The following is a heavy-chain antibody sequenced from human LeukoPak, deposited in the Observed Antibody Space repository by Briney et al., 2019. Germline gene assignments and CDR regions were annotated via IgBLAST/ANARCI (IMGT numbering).Heavy chain of an antibody. CDR2: INPNSGGT. CDR1: GYTLTGYY. V-gene: IGHV1-2*06. Sequence: ASVKVSCKASGYTLTGYYMHWVRQAPGQGLEWMGRINPNSGGTNYAQKFQGRVTMTRDTSISTAYMELSRLRSDDTAVYYCARGPSSWLSYYYYYYYMDVWGKGTTVTVSS. CDR3: ARGPSSWLSYYYYYYYMDV. D-gene: IGHD6-13*01. J-gene: IGHJ6*03.